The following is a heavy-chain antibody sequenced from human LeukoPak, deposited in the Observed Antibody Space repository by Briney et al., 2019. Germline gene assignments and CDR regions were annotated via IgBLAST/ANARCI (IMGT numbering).Heavy chain of an antibody. J-gene: IGHJ4*02. CDR2: INAGNGNT. V-gene: IGHV1-3*03. Sequence: ASVKVSCKASGYTFTSYAMHWVRQAPGQRLEWMGWINAGNGNTKYSQEFQGRVTITRDTSASTAYMELSSLRSEDMAVYYCARASSSWNRLFDYWGQGTLVTVSS. D-gene: IGHD6-13*01. CDR3: ARASSSWNRLFDY. CDR1: GYTFTSYA.